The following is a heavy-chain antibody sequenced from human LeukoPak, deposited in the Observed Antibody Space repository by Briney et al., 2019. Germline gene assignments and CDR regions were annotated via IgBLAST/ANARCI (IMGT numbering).Heavy chain of an antibody. V-gene: IGHV3-74*01. CDR3: AKEIRFLEWVDY. D-gene: IGHD3-3*01. CDR1: GFTFSSYW. CDR2: INSDGSST. J-gene: IGHJ4*02. Sequence: GGSLRLSCAVSGFTFSSYWMHWVRQAPGKGLVWVSRINSDGSSTSYADSVKGRFTISRDNAKNTLYLQMSSLRPEDTAVYYCAKEIRFLEWVDYWGQGTLVTVSS.